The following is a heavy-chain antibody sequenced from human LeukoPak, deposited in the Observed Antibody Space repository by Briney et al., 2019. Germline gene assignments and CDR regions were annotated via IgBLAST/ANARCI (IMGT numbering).Heavy chain of an antibody. V-gene: IGHV3-53*01. J-gene: IGHJ4*02. CDR2: IYSGGST. CDR3: ARDWRYYDSSGYYYFDY. D-gene: IGHD3-22*01. Sequence: GGSLRLSCAASGFTVSSNYMSWVRQAPGKGLEWVSVIYSGGSTYYADSVKGRFTISRDNSKNPLYLQMNSLRAEDTAVYYCARDWRYYDSSGYYYFDYWGQGTLVTVSS. CDR1: GFTVSSNY.